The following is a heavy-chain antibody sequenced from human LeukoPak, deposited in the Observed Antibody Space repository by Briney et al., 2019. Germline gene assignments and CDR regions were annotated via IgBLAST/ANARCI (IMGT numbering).Heavy chain of an antibody. Sequence: PSETLSLTCTVSGGSISSSSYYWGWIRQPPGKGLEWIGSIYYSGSTYYNPSLKSRVTISVDTSKNRFSLKLSSVTAADTAVYYCARPSIDYGDYVHYFDYWGQGTLVTVSS. V-gene: IGHV4-39*01. J-gene: IGHJ4*02. CDR3: ARPSIDYGDYVHYFDY. CDR2: IYYSGST. CDR1: GGSISSSSYY. D-gene: IGHD4-17*01.